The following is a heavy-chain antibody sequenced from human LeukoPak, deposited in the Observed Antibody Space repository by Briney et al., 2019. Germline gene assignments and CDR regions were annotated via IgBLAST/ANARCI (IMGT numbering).Heavy chain of an antibody. CDR3: ARDGYNYYHYYYLDV. D-gene: IGHD1-1*01. CDR2: LIPIFGTA. Sequence: SVKVSCKASGGTFSSYAISWVRQAPGQGLEWMGGLIPIFGTASYAQKFQGRVTITTDEATRTAYMELSGLTSEDTAVYYCARDGYNYYHYYYLDVWGKGTTVIVSS. J-gene: IGHJ6*03. CDR1: GGTFSSYA. V-gene: IGHV1-69*05.